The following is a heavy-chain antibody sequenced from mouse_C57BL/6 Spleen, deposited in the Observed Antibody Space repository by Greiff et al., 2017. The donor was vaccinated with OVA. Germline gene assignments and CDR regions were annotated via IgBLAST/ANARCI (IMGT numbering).Heavy chain of an antibody. J-gene: IGHJ3*01. CDR2: IRLKSDNYAT. CDR1: GFTFSNYW. D-gene: IGHD3-1*01. CDR3: TRAPFAD. V-gene: IGHV6-3*01. Sequence: EVQVEESGGGLVQPGGSMKLSCVASGFTFSNYWMNWVRQSPEQGLEWVAQIRLKSDNYATHYAESVKGRFTISRDDSKSSVYLQMNNLRAEDTGIYYCTRAPFADWGKGTLVTVAA.